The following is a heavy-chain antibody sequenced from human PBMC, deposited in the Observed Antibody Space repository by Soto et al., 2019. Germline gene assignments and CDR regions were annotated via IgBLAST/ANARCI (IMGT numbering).Heavy chain of an antibody. CDR1: GGSISSGGYA. CDR3: ARARGGSGAFDL. Sequence: SETLSLTCAVSGGSISSGGYAWGWIRQAPGKSLEWIGYIYHTGNTYYNRALQSRFTISLDMSKNHFSLNLTSVTAADTAVYYCARARGGSGAFDLWGLGSLVTVSS. J-gene: IGHJ4*01. D-gene: IGHD3-10*01. V-gene: IGHV4-30-2*01. CDR2: IYHTGNT.